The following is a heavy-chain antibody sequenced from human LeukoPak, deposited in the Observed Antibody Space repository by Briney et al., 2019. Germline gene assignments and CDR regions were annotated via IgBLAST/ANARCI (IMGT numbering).Heavy chain of an antibody. CDR3: TRFYMTTDDY. D-gene: IGHD4-17*01. CDR1: GFTFGDYA. J-gene: IGHJ4*02. Sequence: GGSLRLSCTASGFTFGDYALSWARQAPGKGLEWVGFIRSKAYGGTTEYAASVKGRFTISRDDSKSIAYLQMNSLKTEDTAVYYCTRFYMTTDDYWGQGTLVTVSS. V-gene: IGHV3-49*04. CDR2: IRSKAYGGTT.